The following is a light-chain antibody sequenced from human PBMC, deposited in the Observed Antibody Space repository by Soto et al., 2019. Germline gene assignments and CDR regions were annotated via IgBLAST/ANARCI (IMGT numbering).Light chain of an antibody. CDR3: QQVKSYPRT. Sequence: DIHLTQSPSFLSASVGDRVTITCRASQGITNNFAWYQQKPGKPPTLLIYEESTLHSGVPSRFSGSGSGTEFTRTIGSLQPEDYATDYGQQVKSYPRTCGGGTKVEIK. V-gene: IGKV1-9*01. CDR2: EES. J-gene: IGKJ4*01. CDR1: QGITNN.